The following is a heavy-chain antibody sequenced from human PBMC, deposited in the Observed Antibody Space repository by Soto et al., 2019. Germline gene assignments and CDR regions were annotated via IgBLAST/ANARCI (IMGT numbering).Heavy chain of an antibody. V-gene: IGHV3-74*01. Sequence: GFLRLSCAASGFTFSNYWMHWVRQAPGKGLVWVSRIDSDGSRITYADFVKGRFTISRDNAKNTVYLHMNSLTAEDTAVYYCVRTSLVVAVATREDFWGQGTLVTVSS. CDR3: VRTSLVVAVATREDF. CDR1: GFTFSNYW. CDR2: IDSDGSRI. J-gene: IGHJ4*02. D-gene: IGHD2-15*01.